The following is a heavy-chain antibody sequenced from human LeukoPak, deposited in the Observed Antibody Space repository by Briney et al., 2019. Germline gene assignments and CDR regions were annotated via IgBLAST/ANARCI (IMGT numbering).Heavy chain of an antibody. Sequence: GESLKISCKGSGYSFTSYWIGWVRQLPGKSLEWMGIIYPGDSDTRYSPSFQGQVTISADKSISTAYLQRSSLKASDTAMYYCAIKQLWFSLDYWGQGTLVTVSS. D-gene: IGHD5-18*01. CDR1: GYSFTSYW. V-gene: IGHV5-51*01. J-gene: IGHJ4*02. CDR2: IYPGDSDT. CDR3: AIKQLWFSLDY.